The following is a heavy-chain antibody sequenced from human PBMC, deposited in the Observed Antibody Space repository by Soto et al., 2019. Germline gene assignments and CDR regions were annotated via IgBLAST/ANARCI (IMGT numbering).Heavy chain of an antibody. D-gene: IGHD2-15*01. J-gene: IGHJ5*02. V-gene: IGHV4-30-2*01. CDR2: IHHSGTT. CDR1: GGSISSDTYS. CDR3: ARTMLLGWFDP. Sequence: QLQLQESGSGLVKPSQTLSLTCAVSGGSISSDTYSWSWIRQPPGKGLEWVGYIHHSGTTYFNPSLKSRVTISVDRSKNQLSLKLTSVTAADTAVYYCARTMLLGWFDPWGQGTLVTVAS.